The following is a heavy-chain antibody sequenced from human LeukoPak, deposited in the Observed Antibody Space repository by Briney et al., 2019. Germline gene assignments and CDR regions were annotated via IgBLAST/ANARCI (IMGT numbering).Heavy chain of an antibody. D-gene: IGHD2-21*02. CDR1: GGSISSHY. CDR2: IYYSGST. J-gene: IGHJ4*02. CDR3: ARRSLGVTAIDY. V-gene: IGHV4-59*11. Sequence: SETLSLTCTVSGGSISSHYWSWIRQPPGKGLEWTGYIYYSGSTNYNPSLKSRVTISVDTSKNQFSLKLSSVTAADTAVYYCARRSLGVTAIDYWGQGTLVTVSS.